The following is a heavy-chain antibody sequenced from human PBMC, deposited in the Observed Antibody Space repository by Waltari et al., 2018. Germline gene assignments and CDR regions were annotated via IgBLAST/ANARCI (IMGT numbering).Heavy chain of an antibody. CDR3: ARLDYGDDWYFDL. CDR1: GYSISSGYY. V-gene: IGHV4-38-2*01. Sequence: QVQLQESGPGLVKPSETLSLTCAVSGYSISSGYYWGWIRQPPGKGLEWIGSIYHSGSTYYNPSLKSRVTISVYTSKNQFSLKLSSVTAADTAVYYCARLDYGDDWYFDLWGRGTLVTVSS. CDR2: IYHSGST. D-gene: IGHD4-17*01. J-gene: IGHJ2*01.